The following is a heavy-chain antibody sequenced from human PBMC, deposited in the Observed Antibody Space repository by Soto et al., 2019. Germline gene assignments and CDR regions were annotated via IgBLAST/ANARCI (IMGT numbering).Heavy chain of an antibody. V-gene: IGHV5-51*01. D-gene: IGHD4-17*01. CDR2: IYPTDSDT. CDR3: VRQVGDYYFDQ. CDR1: GYSFTTYW. Sequence: PGESLKISCKGSGYSFTTYWIGWVRQMPGKGLEWMGIIYPTDSDTRYSPSFQGQVTISADKSISTAYLQWSSLKAADTAVYYCVRQVGDYYFDQWGQGTLVTVSS. J-gene: IGHJ4*02.